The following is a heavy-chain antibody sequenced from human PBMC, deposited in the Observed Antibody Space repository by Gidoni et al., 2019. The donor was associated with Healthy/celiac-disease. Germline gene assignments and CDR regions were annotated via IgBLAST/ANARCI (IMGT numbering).Heavy chain of an antibody. D-gene: IGHD1-1*01. J-gene: IGHJ5*02. Sequence: QLQLQESGSGLVKPSQTLSLTCAASGGSISSGGYSWSWIRQPPGKGLEWIGYIYHSGSTYYNPSLKSRVTISVDRSKNQFSLKLSSVTAADTAVYYCARGIVPIQGGPTGFDPWGQGTLVTVSS. CDR2: IYHSGST. V-gene: IGHV4-30-2*01. CDR1: GGSISSGGYS. CDR3: ARGIVPIQGGPTGFDP.